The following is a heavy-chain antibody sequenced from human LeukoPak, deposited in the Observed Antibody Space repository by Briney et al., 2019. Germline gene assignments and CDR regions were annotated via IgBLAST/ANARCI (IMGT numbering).Heavy chain of an antibody. J-gene: IGHJ4*02. CDR3: ARRGIATYYVDY. CDR2: IDPSDSDT. CDR1: GYNVTVYW. D-gene: IGHD3-10*01. Sequence: GESLKMSCEASGYNVTVYWIAWVRQMPGKGLEWMGIIDPSDSDTRYSPFFQGQVTISADKSISTAYLQWSSLKASDTAVYYCARRGIATYYVDYWGQGTQVTVSS. V-gene: IGHV5-51*01.